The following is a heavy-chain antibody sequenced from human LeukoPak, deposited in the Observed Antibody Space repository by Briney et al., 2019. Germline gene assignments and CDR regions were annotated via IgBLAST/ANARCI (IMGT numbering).Heavy chain of an antibody. J-gene: IGHJ6*01. CDR2: ICGGGDNI. CDR1: GFTFSGFG. CDR3: AKMKGHPLPKYYMDV. D-gene: IGHD1-26*01. Sequence: GGSLRLSCAASGFTFSGFGMSWVRRSPGKGLEWVAVICGGGDNIIYADSVKGRFTISRDNSKNTLSLEMNSLRAEDTAIYYCAKMKGHPLPKYYMDVWGQGTTVTVSS. V-gene: IGHV3-23*01.